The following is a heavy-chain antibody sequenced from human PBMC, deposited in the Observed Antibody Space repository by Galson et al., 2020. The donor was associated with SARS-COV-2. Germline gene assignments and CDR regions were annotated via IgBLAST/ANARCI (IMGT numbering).Heavy chain of an antibody. CDR2: ISSSGSTK. J-gene: IGHJ4*02. CDR1: GFTFRDYY. V-gene: IGHV3-11*01. Sequence: TGGSLRLSCAASGFTFRDYYMSWIRQAPGKGLEWVSYISSSGSTKYYADSVKGRFTISRDNAKSSLYLQMNSLRAEDTAVYYCARDLSRFYGVSASTYYFDYWGQGTLVTVSS. CDR3: ARDLSRFYGVSASTYYFDY. D-gene: IGHD2-21*01.